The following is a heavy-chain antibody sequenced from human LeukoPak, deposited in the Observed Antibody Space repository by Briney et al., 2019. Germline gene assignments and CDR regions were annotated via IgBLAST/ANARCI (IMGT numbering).Heavy chain of an antibody. Sequence: ASVKVSCKASGYTLTSYDINWVRQATGQGLEWMGWMNPNSGNTGYAQKFQGRVTMTRDTSISTAYMELSRLRSDDTAVYYCARDPQGHYYDSSGYSRLYYYYYYMDVWGKGTTVTVSS. CDR1: GYTLTSYD. V-gene: IGHV1-8*01. D-gene: IGHD3-22*01. CDR2: MNPNSGNT. CDR3: ARDPQGHYYDSSGYSRLYYYYYYMDV. J-gene: IGHJ6*03.